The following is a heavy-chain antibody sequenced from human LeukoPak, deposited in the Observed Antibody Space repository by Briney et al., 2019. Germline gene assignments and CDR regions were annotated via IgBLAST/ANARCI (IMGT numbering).Heavy chain of an antibody. CDR3: AKWGDYDVLTGYYVSDY. D-gene: IGHD3-9*01. Sequence: PGASLRLSCAASGFTFSNYAMSWVHQAPGKGLEWVSAITGSGSGIYYADSMKSRFTISRDNSKNTLYLQINSLRAEDTAVYYCAKWGDYDVLTGYYVSDYWGQGTLVTVSS. CDR1: GFTFSNYA. V-gene: IGHV3-23*01. CDR2: ITGSGSGI. J-gene: IGHJ4*02.